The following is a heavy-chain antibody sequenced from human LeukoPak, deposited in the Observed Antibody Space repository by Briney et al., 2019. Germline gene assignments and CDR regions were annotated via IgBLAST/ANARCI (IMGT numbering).Heavy chain of an antibody. D-gene: IGHD3-9*01. J-gene: IGHJ6*02. CDR1: GGSIRSYY. Sequence: SETLSLTCTVSGGSIRSYYWSWIRQPPGKGLEWIGYIYYSGSTNYKPSLKSRVTISVDTSKNQFPLKLNSVTAADTAVYYCARGVDYDNNYFQYGMDVWGRGTTVTVSS. CDR3: ARGVDYDNNYFQYGMDV. V-gene: IGHV4-59*01. CDR2: IYYSGST.